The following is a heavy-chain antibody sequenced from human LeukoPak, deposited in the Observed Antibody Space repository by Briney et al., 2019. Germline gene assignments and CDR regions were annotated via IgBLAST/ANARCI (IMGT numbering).Heavy chain of an antibody. CDR3: ARPYYYDSRIDP. CDR2: MYYSGST. J-gene: IGHJ5*02. CDR1: GGSISSGDYY. V-gene: IGHV4-30-4*01. Sequence: NASQTLSLTCTVSGGSISSGDYYWSWLRQPPGKGLEWIGYMYYSGSTYYNPSLKSRVTISVDTSKNQFSLKLSSVTAADTAVYYCARPYYYDSRIDPWGQGTLVTVSS. D-gene: IGHD3-22*01.